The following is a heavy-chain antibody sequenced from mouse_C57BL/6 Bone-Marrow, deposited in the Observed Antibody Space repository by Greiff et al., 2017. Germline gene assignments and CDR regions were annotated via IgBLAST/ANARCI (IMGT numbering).Heavy chain of an antibody. V-gene: IGHV5-2*01. CDR2: INSDGGST. D-gene: IGHD1-1*01. Sequence: EVKLMVSGGGLVQPGESLKLSCESNEYEFPSHDMSWVRKTPEKRLELVAAINSDGGSTYYPDTMERRFIISRDNTKKTLYLQMSSLRSEDTALYYCARIYYYGSSHWYFDVWGTGTTVTVSS. CDR1: EYEFPSHD. CDR3: ARIYYYGSSHWYFDV. J-gene: IGHJ1*03.